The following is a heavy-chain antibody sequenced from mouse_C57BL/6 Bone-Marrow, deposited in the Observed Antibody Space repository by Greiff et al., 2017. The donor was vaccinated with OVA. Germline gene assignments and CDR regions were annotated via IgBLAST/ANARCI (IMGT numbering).Heavy chain of an antibody. CDR1: GYTFTSYG. Sequence: QVQLQQPGAELVRPGASVKLSCKASGYTFTSYGISWVKQRPGQGLEWIGEIYPRSGNTYYNEKFKGKATLTVDKSSSTAYMELRSLASEDSAVYICARKRAPGAMDCWGQGTSVTVSS. CDR3: ARKRAPGAMDC. CDR2: IYPRSGNT. V-gene: IGHV1-81*01. J-gene: IGHJ4*01. D-gene: IGHD3-3*01.